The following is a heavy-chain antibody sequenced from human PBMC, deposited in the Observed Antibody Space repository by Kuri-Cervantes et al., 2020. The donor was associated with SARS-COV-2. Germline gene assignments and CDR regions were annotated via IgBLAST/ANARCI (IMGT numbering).Heavy chain of an antibody. Sequence: GGSLGLSCVASGFTFSNYAIHWVRQAPGKGLEWVAVIWYDGKNEYYACSVKCRFTISRDNSRNTVLLQINILRAEDTAIYYCARGAANYYMDVWGTGTTATVSS. V-gene: IGHV3-33*08. CDR3: ARGAANYYMDV. CDR2: IWYDGKNE. D-gene: IGHD3-16*01. CDR1: GFTFSNYA. J-gene: IGHJ6*03.